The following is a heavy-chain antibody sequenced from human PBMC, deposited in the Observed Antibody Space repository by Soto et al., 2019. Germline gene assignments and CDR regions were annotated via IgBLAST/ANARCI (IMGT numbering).Heavy chain of an antibody. J-gene: IGHJ4*02. V-gene: IGHV4-39*01. Sequence: QLQLQESGPGLVKPSETLSLTCTVSGGSFSSSNYYWGWIRQPPGKGLEWIGSIYYSGSTYYNPSLKGLVTISVDTSKNQFSLKLSSVTAADTAVYYGARTALRGSEYWGQGTLVTVSS. CDR2: IYYSGST. CDR3: ARTALRGSEY. D-gene: IGHD5-12*01. CDR1: GGSFSSSNYY.